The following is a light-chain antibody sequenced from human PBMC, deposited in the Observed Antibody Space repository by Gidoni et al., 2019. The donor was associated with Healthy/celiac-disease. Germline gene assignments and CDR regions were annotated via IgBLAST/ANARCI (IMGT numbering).Light chain of an antibody. J-gene: IGKJ4*01. V-gene: IGKV3-15*01. CDR3: QQYNNWPPVT. CDR1: QSVSSN. CDR2: GAS. Sequence: ATLSCRASQSVSSNLAWYQQKPGQAPRLLIYGASTRATGIPASFSGSGSGTEFTLTISSLQSEDFAVYYCQQYNNWPPVTFGGGTKVEIK.